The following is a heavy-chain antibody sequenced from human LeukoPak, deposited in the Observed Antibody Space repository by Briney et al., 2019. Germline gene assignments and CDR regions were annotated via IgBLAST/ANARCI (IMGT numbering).Heavy chain of an antibody. CDR1: GYTFTSYG. Sequence: GASVKVSCEASGYTFTSYGISWVRQAPGQGLEWMGWISAYNGNTNYAQKLQGRVTMTTDTSTSTAYMELRSLRSDDTAVYYCARDRLTAAAGNAFDIWGQGTMVTVSS. V-gene: IGHV1-18*01. D-gene: IGHD6-13*01. CDR3: ARDRLTAAAGNAFDI. CDR2: ISAYNGNT. J-gene: IGHJ3*02.